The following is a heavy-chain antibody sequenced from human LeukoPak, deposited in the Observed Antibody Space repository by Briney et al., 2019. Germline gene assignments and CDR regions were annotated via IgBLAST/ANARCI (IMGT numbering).Heavy chain of an antibody. J-gene: IGHJ4*02. CDR3: ARRPKSFDY. CDR2: INHSGST. CDR1: GGSLSGFY. V-gene: IGHV4-34*01. Sequence: SETLSLTCAVYGGSLSGFYWSLLRQPPGEGLEWIGEINHSGSTNYNPSLKSRVSISVDTSKNQFSLKLTSVTAADTAMYFCARRPKSFDYWGQGTLVTVSS. D-gene: IGHD6-6*01.